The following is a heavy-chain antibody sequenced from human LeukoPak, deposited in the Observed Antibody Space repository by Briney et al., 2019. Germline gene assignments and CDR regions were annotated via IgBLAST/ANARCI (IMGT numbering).Heavy chain of an antibody. J-gene: IGHJ6*03. Sequence: SETLSLTCTVSGGSISSYYWSWIRQPPGKGLEWIGEINHSGSTNYNPSLKSRVTISVDTSKNQFSLKLSSVTAADTAVYYCARPRRNYYGSGSYGTDYYMDVWGKGTTVTISS. CDR3: ARPRRNYYGSGSYGTDYYMDV. CDR2: INHSGST. D-gene: IGHD3-10*01. CDR1: GGSISSYY. V-gene: IGHV4-34*01.